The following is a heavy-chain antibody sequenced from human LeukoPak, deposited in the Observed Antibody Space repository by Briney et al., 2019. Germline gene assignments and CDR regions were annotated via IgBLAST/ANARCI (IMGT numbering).Heavy chain of an antibody. D-gene: IGHD3-22*01. CDR1: GGSISSYY. J-gene: IGHJ4*02. CDR2: IFYSGST. Sequence: TASETLSLTCTVSGGSISSYYWSWIRQPPGKGLEWIGYIFYSGSTNYNPSLKSRVTISVDTSKNQFSLKLSPVTAADTAVYYCARHGSVSSGALVWGQGTLVTVSS. V-gene: IGHV4-59*08. CDR3: ARHGSVSSGALV.